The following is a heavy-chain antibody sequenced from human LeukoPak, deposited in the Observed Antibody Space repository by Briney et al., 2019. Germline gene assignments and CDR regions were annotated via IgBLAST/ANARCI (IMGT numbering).Heavy chain of an antibody. D-gene: IGHD5-12*01. Sequence: GGSLRLSCTASGFTFSTHWMTWVRQPPGKGLEWVANVKEDGSVKYYVDSVKGRFTISRDNTKNALYLQMNSLRADDTAVYFCARDSTWQLDYWGQGTLITVSS. CDR3: ARDSTWQLDY. V-gene: IGHV3-7*03. CDR1: GFTFSTHW. CDR2: VKEDGSVK. J-gene: IGHJ4*02.